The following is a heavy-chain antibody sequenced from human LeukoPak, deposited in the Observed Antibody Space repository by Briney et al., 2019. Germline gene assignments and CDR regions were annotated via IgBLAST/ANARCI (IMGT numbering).Heavy chain of an antibody. D-gene: IGHD5-12*01. Sequence: GGSLRLSCTASGFTFSTHWMTWVRQPPGKGLEWVANVKEDGSVKYYVDSVKGRFTISRDNTKNALYLQMNSLRADDTAVYFCARDSTWQLDYWGQGTLITVSS. CDR3: ARDSTWQLDY. V-gene: IGHV3-7*03. CDR1: GFTFSTHW. CDR2: VKEDGSVK. J-gene: IGHJ4*02.